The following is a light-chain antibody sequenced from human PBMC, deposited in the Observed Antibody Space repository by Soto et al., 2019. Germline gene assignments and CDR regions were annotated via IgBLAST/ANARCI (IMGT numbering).Light chain of an antibody. CDR1: QSVASSH. CDR2: GAS. CDR3: HQYNNWPPIT. J-gene: IGKJ5*01. V-gene: IGKV3-20*01. Sequence: DSVFTQSPGTLSLSPGARATLSFRASQSVASSHLAWYRQKPGQTPRLLIHGASNRATGIPDRFSGSGSGTDFTLTIGRLEPEDFAVYYCHQYNNWPPITFGQGTRLEI.